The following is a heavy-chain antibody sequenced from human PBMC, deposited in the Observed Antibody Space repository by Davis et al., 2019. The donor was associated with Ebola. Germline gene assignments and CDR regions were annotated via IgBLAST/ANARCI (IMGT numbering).Heavy chain of an antibody. Sequence: ASVKVSCKASGYTFTSYYMHWVRQAPGQGLEWMGRINPNSGGTNYAQKFQGRVTMTRDTSISTAYMELSRLRSDDTAVYYCARRGVYCSSTSCYNAFDYWGQGTLVTVSS. V-gene: IGHV1-2*06. CDR3: ARRGVYCSSTSCYNAFDY. CDR2: INPNSGGT. CDR1: GYTFTSYY. J-gene: IGHJ4*02. D-gene: IGHD2-2*02.